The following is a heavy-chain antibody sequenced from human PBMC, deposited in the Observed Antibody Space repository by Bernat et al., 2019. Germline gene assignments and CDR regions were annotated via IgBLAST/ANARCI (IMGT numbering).Heavy chain of an antibody. J-gene: IGHJ6*02. CDR2: IWYDGSNK. Sequence: QVQLVESGGGVVQPGRSLRLSCAASGFTFSSYGMHWVRQAPGKGLEWVAVIWYDGSNKYYADSVKGRFTISRDNSKNTLYLQMNSLRGEDTAVYYCEREGPIVLVPADMGGPGTYYYYYGMDVWGQGTTVTVSS. D-gene: IGHD2-2*01. CDR1: GFTFSSYG. CDR3: EREGPIVLVPADMGGPGTYYYYYGMDV. V-gene: IGHV3-33*01.